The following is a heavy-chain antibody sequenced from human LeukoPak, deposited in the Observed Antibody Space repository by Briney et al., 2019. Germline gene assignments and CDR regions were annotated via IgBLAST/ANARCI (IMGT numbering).Heavy chain of an antibody. CDR3: ASGAGRFDY. J-gene: IGHJ4*02. V-gene: IGHV3-33*01. CDR1: GFTFSSYG. Sequence: PGGSLRLSCAASGFTFSSYGMHWVRQAPGKGLEWVAVIWYDGSNKYYADSVKGRFTISRDNSKNTLYLQMNSLRAGDTAVYYCASGAGRFDYWGQGTLVTVSS. D-gene: IGHD1-26*01. CDR2: IWYDGSNK.